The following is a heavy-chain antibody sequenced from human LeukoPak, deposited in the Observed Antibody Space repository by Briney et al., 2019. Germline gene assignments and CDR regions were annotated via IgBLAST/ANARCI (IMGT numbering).Heavy chain of an antibody. CDR1: GYAFTSYH. CDR3: ARSDYNDYSGLGF. CDR2: IIPSSGST. D-gene: IGHD4-11*01. J-gene: IGHJ4*02. V-gene: IGHV1-46*01. Sequence: ASVKVSCKASGYAFTSYHIHWNRQAPGQGLGWMGIIIPSSGSTTYAQKFQGRVTMTRDTSTSTVYMELSSLTSDDTAVYFCARSDYNDYSGLGFWGQGTLVTVSS.